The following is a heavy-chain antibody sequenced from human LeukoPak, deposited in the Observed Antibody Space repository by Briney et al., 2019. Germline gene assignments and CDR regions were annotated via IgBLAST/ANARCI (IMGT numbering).Heavy chain of an antibody. V-gene: IGHV3-53*01. CDR1: GFTVSSNY. CDR2: IYSGGST. Sequence: GGSLRLSCAAPGFTVSSNYMSWVRQAPGKGLEWVSVIYSGGSTYYADSVKGRFTISRDNANASVFLKLSSLRAEDTGVYYCARAEVEGSWSTFHYFYGMDVWGQGTTVTVSS. D-gene: IGHD6-13*01. J-gene: IGHJ6*02. CDR3: ARAEVEGSWSTFHYFYGMDV.